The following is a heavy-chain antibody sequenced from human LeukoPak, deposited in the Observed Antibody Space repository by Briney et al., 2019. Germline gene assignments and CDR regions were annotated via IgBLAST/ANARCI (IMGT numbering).Heavy chain of an antibody. V-gene: IGHV4-30-4*01. CDR3: ARYEYARSDNTGLRYFHH. CDR2: VYNSGGT. CDR1: GDSISSGAYA. D-gene: IGHD3-16*01. J-gene: IGHJ1*01. Sequence: PSETLSLTCTVSGDSISSGAYAWTWIRQSPGKGLEWIGYVYNSGGTHYNSSPKSRLSISADMSQNKFSLNLSSVTAADTAVYYCARYEYARSDNTGLRYFHHWGQGTLVTVSS.